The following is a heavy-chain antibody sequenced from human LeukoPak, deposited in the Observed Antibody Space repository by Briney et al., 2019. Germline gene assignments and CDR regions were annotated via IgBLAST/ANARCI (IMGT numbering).Heavy chain of an antibody. J-gene: IGHJ6*02. CDR2: ISSSSSYI. V-gene: IGHV3-21*01. CDR3: AKVRTSSKLFYYYGMDV. Sequence: PGGSLRLSCAASGFTFSSYSMNWVRQAPGKGLEWVSSISSSSSYIYYADSVKGRFTISRDNAKNTLYLQMNSLRAEDTAVYYCAKVRTSSKLFYYYGMDVWGQGTTVTVSS. CDR1: GFTFSSYS. D-gene: IGHD1-14*01.